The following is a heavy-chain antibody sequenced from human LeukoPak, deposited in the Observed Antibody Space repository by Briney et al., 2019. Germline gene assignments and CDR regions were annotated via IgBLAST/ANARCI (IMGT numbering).Heavy chain of an antibody. CDR3: ARMAPNYYDSSGYYFER. J-gene: IGHJ4*02. D-gene: IGHD3-22*01. CDR1: GYNFTSYW. CDR2: IYPGDSDT. Sequence: GESLQISCKGSGYNFTSYWIGWVRPVPGKGLEWMGIIYPGDSDTRYSPSFQGQVTISADKSISTAYLQWSSLKASDTAMYYCARMAPNYYDSSGYYFERWGQGTLVTVSS. V-gene: IGHV5-51*01.